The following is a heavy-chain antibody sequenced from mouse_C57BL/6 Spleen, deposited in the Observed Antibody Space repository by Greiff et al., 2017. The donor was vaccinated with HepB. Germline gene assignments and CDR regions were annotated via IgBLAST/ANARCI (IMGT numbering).Heavy chain of an antibody. CDR2: INPGSGGT. J-gene: IGHJ4*01. V-gene: IGHV1-54*01. CDR3: ARQLRPRGAMDY. CDR1: GYAFTNYL. D-gene: IGHD3-2*02. Sequence: VKLQESGAELVRPGTSVKVSCKASGYAFTNYLIEWVKQRPGQGLEWIGVINPGSGGTNYNEKFKGKATLTADKSSSTAYMQLSSLTSEDSAVYFCARQLRPRGAMDYWGQGTSVTVSS.